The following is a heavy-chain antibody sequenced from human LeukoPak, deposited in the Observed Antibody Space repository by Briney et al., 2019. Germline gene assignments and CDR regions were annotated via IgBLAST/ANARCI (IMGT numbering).Heavy chain of an antibody. CDR1: GGTFSSYA. Sequence: ASVKVSCKASGGTFSSYAISWVRQAPGQGLEWMGGIIPIFGTANYAQKFQGRVTITTDESTSTAYMELSSLRSEDTAVYYCASSSGWYGGYFQHWGQGTLVTVSS. CDR2: IIPIFGTA. D-gene: IGHD6-19*01. J-gene: IGHJ1*01. CDR3: ASSSGWYGGYFQH. V-gene: IGHV1-69*05.